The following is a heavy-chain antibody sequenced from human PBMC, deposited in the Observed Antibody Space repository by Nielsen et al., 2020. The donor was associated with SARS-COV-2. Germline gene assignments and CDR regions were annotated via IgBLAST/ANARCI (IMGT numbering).Heavy chain of an antibody. CDR2: IYYRGST. CDR3: AREGATVTTFDY. D-gene: IGHD4-17*01. J-gene: IGHJ4*02. V-gene: IGHV4-39*02. Sequence: WIRQPPGEGLEWIGSIYYRGSTYYNPSLKSRFTISVDTSKNQFSLKLSSVTAADTAVYYCAREGATVTTFDYWGQGTLVTVSS.